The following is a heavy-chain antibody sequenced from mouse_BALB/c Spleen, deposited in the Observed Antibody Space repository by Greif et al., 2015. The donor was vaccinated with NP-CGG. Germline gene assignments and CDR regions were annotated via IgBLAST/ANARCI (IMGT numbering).Heavy chain of an antibody. CDR2: INPSTGYT. Sequence: QVQLKESGAELAKPGASVKMSCKASGYTFTSYWMHWVKQRPGQGLEWIGYINPSTGYTEYNQKFKDKATLTADKSSSTAYMQLSSLTSEDSAVYYCAREGYGPYAMDYWGQGTPVTVSS. J-gene: IGHJ4*01. CDR3: AREGYGPYAMDY. D-gene: IGHD1-1*02. V-gene: IGHV1-7*01. CDR1: GYTFTSYW.